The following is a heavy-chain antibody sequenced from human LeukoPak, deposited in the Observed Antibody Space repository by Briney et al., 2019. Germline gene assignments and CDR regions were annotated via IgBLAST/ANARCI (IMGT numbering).Heavy chain of an antibody. CDR3: ARGRYDMLTGYPAEYFQH. J-gene: IGHJ1*01. CDR2: INPSGGST. D-gene: IGHD3-9*01. Sequence: ASVKLSCKASGYTFTSYYMHWVRQASGQGLEWMGIINPSGGSTSYAQKFQGRVTMTRDTSTSTVYMELSSLRSEDTAVYYCARGRYDMLTGYPAEYFQHWGQGTLVTVSS. V-gene: IGHV1-46*01. CDR1: GYTFTSYY.